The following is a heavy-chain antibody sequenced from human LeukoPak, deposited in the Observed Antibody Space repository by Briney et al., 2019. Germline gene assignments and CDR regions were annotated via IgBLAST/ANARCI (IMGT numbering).Heavy chain of an antibody. V-gene: IGHV3-23*01. J-gene: IGHJ4*02. CDR2: ISKGGGGS. Sequence: GGSLRLSCVVSGITLSNYGMSWVRQAPGKGLEWVSGISKGGGGSKYADSVKGRFTISRDNSKNTVYLQMNSLRADDTAVYFCAKRGVVIRGILVIGFHKEAFYFDYWGQGILVTVSS. CDR1: GITLSNYG. D-gene: IGHD3-10*01. CDR3: AKRGVVIRGILVIGFHKEAFYFDY.